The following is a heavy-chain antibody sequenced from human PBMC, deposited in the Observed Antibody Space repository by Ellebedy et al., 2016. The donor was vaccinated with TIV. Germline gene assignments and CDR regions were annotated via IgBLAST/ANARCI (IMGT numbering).Heavy chain of an antibody. Sequence: SVKVSXXASGGTFSSYAIGWVRQAPGQGLEWMGGIIPIFGTANYAQKFQGRVTITADESTSTAYMELSSLRSEDTAVYYCARVATPLEWLLYFDYWGQGTLVTVSS. J-gene: IGHJ4*02. D-gene: IGHD3-3*01. CDR2: IIPIFGTA. V-gene: IGHV1-69*13. CDR3: ARVATPLEWLLYFDY. CDR1: GGTFSSYA.